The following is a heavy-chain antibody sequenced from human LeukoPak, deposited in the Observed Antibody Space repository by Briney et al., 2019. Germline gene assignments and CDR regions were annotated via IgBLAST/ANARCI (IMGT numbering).Heavy chain of an antibody. CDR3: ASTNCSSASCYGANWFDP. J-gene: IGHJ5*02. CDR1: GGSISSDDYY. CDR2: INYSGST. D-gene: IGHD2-2*01. V-gene: IGHV4-30-4*08. Sequence: SQTLSLTCTVSGGSISSDDYYWRWLRQPPGKGLEWIGYINYSGSTFHYNPSLKSRITISVDTSKNQFSLRLNSVTAADTAVYYCASTNCSSASCYGANWFDPWGQGTLVTVSS.